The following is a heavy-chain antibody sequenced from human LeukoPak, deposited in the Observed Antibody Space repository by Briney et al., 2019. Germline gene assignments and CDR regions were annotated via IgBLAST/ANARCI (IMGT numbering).Heavy chain of an antibody. CDR3: TRDKGGYHKDGFDI. J-gene: IGHJ3*02. V-gene: IGHV4-59*01. D-gene: IGHD6-25*01. Sequence: SETLSLTCTGSGGSNSSYSWSWIRQPPGKGLEWIGYIYYSGSTNYNPSLKSRVTISVDTSKNQFSLRLSSVTAADTAVYYCTRDKGGYHKDGFDIWGQGTMVTVSS. CDR2: IYYSGST. CDR1: GGSNSSYS.